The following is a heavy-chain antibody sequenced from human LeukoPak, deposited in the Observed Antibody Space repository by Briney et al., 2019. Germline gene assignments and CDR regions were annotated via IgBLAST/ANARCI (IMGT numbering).Heavy chain of an antibody. Sequence: PSETLSLTCTVSGYSISSGYYWGWIRQPPGKGLEWIGSIYHSGSTYYNPSLKSRVTISVDTSKNQFSLKLSSVTAADTAVYYCARDRSKPMVSIEGAPWGQGTLVTVSS. V-gene: IGHV4-38-2*02. CDR1: GYSISSGYY. CDR2: IYHSGST. D-gene: IGHD3-10*01. J-gene: IGHJ5*02. CDR3: ARDRSKPMVSIEGAP.